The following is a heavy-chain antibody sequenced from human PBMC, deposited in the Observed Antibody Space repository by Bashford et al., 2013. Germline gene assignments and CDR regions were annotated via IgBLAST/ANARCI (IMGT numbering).Heavy chain of an antibody. CDR3: AKGWQWQPLDY. Sequence: VRQAPGKGLEWVSAISGNGENTYNADSVKGRFTISKDNSQNTLYLQMNSLRADDTAVYYCAKGWQWQPLDYWGQGTLVTVSS. D-gene: IGHD6-19*01. CDR2: ISGNGENT. J-gene: IGHJ4*02. V-gene: IGHV3-23*01.